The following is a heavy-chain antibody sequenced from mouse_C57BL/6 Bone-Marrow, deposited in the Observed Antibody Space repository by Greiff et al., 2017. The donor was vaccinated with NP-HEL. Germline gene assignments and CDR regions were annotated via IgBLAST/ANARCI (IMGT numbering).Heavy chain of an antibody. CDR2: INPGSGGT. Sequence: LQESGAELVRPGTSVKVSCKASGYAFTNYLIEWVKQRPGQGLEWIGVINPGSGGTNYNEKFKGKATLTADKSSSTAYMQLSSLTSEDSAVYFCARSLVYYGSSYWYFDVWGTGTTVTVSS. V-gene: IGHV1-54*01. D-gene: IGHD1-1*01. J-gene: IGHJ1*03. CDR3: ARSLVYYGSSYWYFDV. CDR1: GYAFTNYL.